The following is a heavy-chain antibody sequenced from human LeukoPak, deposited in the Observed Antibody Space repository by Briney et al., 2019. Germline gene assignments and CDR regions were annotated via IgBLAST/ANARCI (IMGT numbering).Heavy chain of an antibody. D-gene: IGHD1-1*01. CDR1: GGSFSGYY. J-gene: IGHJ4*02. V-gene: IGHV4-34*01. Sequence: PSETLSLTCAVYGGSFSGYYWSWIRQPPGKGLEWIGEINHSGSTNYNPSLKSRVTISVDTSKNQFSLKLSSVTAADTAVYYCARGRGSTGRVFDYWGQGTLVTVSP. CDR2: INHSGST. CDR3: ARGRGSTGRVFDY.